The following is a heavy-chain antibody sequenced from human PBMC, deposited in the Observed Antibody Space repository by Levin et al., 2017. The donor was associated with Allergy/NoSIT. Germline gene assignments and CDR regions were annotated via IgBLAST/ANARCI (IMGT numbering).Heavy chain of an antibody. CDR1: GYTFNSYG. J-gene: IGHJ3*02. CDR3: GRIGVYDFLNAFDI. CDR2: ISAYNGKT. D-gene: IGHD5/OR15-5a*01. Sequence: ASVKVSCKASGYTFNSYGIGWVRQAPGQGLEWMGWISAYNGKTESAQKLQGRVTMTTDTSTSTVYMELRSLRSDDPAVYYCGRIGVYDFLNAFDIWGQGTMVIVSS. V-gene: IGHV1-18*01.